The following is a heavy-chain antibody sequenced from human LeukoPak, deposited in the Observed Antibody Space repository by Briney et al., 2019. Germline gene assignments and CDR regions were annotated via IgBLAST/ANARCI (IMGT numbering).Heavy chain of an antibody. J-gene: IGHJ4*02. CDR3: AKGALPRCNGAVCYHFDY. CDR1: ELTFSNYA. D-gene: IGHD2-8*02. Sequence: PGGSLTLSCSGSELTFSNYAMNWVRQAPGKGLEWVSSVVSNADSAYYADSVRGRFTISRDNSKNTMYLQMNSLRAEDTAIYYCAKGALPRCNGAVCYHFDYWGRGTLVTVSS. V-gene: IGHV3-23*01. CDR2: VVSNADSA.